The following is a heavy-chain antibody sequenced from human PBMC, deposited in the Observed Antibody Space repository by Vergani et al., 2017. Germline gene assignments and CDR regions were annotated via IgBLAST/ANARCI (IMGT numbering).Heavy chain of an antibody. CDR1: GYTFTSYA. J-gene: IGHJ4*02. D-gene: IGHD2-8*01. CDR2: MNPISGNT. CDR3: VRARRTCTYDHCPRYYYDL. Sequence: QVQLVQSGAEVKKPGASVKVSCKASGYTFTSYAMHWVRQAPGQRLEWMGWMNPISGNTGYAQNLQGRLTITRDTSVNTAYMELSSLTSEDMAVYYCVRARRTCTYDHCPRYYYDLWGQGTLVTVSS. V-gene: IGHV1-3*01.